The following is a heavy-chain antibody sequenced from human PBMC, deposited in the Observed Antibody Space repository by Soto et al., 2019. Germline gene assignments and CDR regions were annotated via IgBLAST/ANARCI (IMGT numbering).Heavy chain of an antibody. V-gene: IGHV1-18*01. CDR1: GYTFTSCG. Sequence: GASVKVSCKASGYTFTSCGISWVRQAPGQGLEWMGWISAYNGNTNYAQKLQGRVTMTTDTSTSTAYMELRSLRSDDTAVYYCAREVWGGSGSYYPLPNNWFDHWGQGTLVTVSA. D-gene: IGHD3-10*01. CDR3: AREVWGGSGSYYPLPNNWFDH. CDR2: ISAYNGNT. J-gene: IGHJ5*02.